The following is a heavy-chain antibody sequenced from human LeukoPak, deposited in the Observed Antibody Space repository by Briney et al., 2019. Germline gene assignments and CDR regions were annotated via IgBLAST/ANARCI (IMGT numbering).Heavy chain of an antibody. CDR3: ARGSEILDY. CDR2: IYTSGST. CDR1: GGSISSGSDY. D-gene: IGHD2-15*01. J-gene: IGHJ4*02. Sequence: TLSLTCSVSGGSISSGSDYGRWIRQPAGKGLEWIGRIYTSGSTNYNPSLKSRVTISVDTSKNQFSLKLSSVTAADTAVYYCARGSEILDYWGQGTLVTVSS. V-gene: IGHV4-61*02.